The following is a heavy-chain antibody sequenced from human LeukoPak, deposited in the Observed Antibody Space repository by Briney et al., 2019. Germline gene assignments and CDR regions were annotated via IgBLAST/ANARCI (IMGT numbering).Heavy chain of an antibody. Sequence: PGGSLRLSCAASGFTFSSYWMNWVRQAPGKGLEGGANIKQDGREKYYVESVKGRFTISRDNAKNSLYLQMNSLRAEDTAVYYCAKDRAVFDYWGQGTLVTVSS. CDR3: AKDRAVFDY. V-gene: IGHV3-7*01. CDR2: IKQDGREK. J-gene: IGHJ4*02. CDR1: GFTFSSYW. D-gene: IGHD5-24*01.